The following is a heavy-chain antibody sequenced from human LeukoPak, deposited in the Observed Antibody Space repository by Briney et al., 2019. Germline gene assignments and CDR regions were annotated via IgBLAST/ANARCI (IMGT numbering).Heavy chain of an antibody. J-gene: IGHJ1*01. CDR3: ARGWATIPD. CDR2: IPDDGSET. D-gene: IGHD5-24*01. CDR1: GFNFSINW. Sequence: SGGSPRLSCSASGFNFSINWMTWVRQAPGKGLEWVANIPDDGSETNYVDSVKGRFIISRDNAKNSLSLQMSSLREEDTALYYCARGWATIPDWGQGTLVTVSS. V-gene: IGHV3-7*01.